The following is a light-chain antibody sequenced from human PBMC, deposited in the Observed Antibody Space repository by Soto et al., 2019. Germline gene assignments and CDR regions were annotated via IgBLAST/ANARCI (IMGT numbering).Light chain of an antibody. CDR3: QQYNSYWT. CDR2: DAS. J-gene: IGKJ1*01. V-gene: IGKV1-5*01. Sequence: DIQMTQSPSTLSASVGDSVTIPCLARQSISSWLAWYQQKPGKAPKLLIYDASSLESGVPSRFSGSGSGTEFTLTISSLQPDDFATYYCQQYNSYWTFGQGTKVEIK. CDR1: QSISSW.